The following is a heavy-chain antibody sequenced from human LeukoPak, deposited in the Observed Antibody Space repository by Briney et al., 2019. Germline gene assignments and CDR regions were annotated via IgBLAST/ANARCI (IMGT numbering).Heavy chain of an antibody. CDR1: GGSISSSSYH. V-gene: IGHV4-39*01. Sequence: SETLSLTCTVSGGSISSSSYHWGWIRQPPGKGLEWIGSIYYTGTTYYNPSLKSRVTISVDTSKNQFSLKVSSLTAADTAVYYCATTYGHTSGGYDYWGQGTLVTVSS. D-gene: IGHD6-19*01. CDR3: ATTYGHTSGGYDY. J-gene: IGHJ4*02. CDR2: IYYTGTT.